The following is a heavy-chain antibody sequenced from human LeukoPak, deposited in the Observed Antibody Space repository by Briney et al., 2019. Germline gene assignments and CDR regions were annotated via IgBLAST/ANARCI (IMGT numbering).Heavy chain of an antibody. J-gene: IGHJ4*02. D-gene: IGHD1-26*01. CDR1: GGSISSGGYY. V-gene: IGHV4-31*03. CDR2: IYYSGST. CDR3: ARTAGWSFGFGY. Sequence: PSQTLSLTCTVSGGSISSGGYYWSWIRRHPGKGLEWIGYIYYSGSTYYNPSLKSRVTISVDTSKNQFSLKLSSVTAADTAVYFCARTAGWSFGFGYWGQGTLVTVSS.